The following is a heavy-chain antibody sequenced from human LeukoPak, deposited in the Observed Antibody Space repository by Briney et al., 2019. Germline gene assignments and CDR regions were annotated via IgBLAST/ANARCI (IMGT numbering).Heavy chain of an antibody. V-gene: IGHV1-69*13. CDR1: GGTFSSYA. CDR2: IIPIFGTA. D-gene: IGHD1-1*01. Sequence: GASVKVSCKASGGTFSSYAISWVRQAPGQGLEWMGGIIPIFGTANYAQKFQGRVTITADESTSTAYMELSSLRSEDTAVYYCARAAKAGSRTSNYYYYYMDVWGKGTTVTVSS. CDR3: ARAAKAGSRTSNYYYYYMDV. J-gene: IGHJ6*03.